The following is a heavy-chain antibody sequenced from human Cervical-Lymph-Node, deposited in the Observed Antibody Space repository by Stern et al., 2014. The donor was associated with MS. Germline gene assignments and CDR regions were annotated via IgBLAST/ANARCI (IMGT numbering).Heavy chain of an antibody. Sequence: VQLVQSGAVVKEPGEFLKISCQTSGYSFTNYWIGWVRQMPGQGLEWMGFLYPGDSEPKSGLSCVGRVTISADKSTNTAYVQWSSLKASDTATYYCARCAGYCSRTNCYAYWYFDLWGRGTLVTVSS. D-gene: IGHD2-2*01. CDR1: GYSFTNYW. V-gene: IGHV5-51*01. CDR2: LYPGDSEP. CDR3: ARCAGYCSRTNCYAYWYFDL. J-gene: IGHJ2*01.